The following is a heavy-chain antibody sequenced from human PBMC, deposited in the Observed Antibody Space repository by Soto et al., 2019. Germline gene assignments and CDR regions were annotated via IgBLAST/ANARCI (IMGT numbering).Heavy chain of an antibody. CDR1: GGSISSYY. J-gene: IGHJ4*02. Sequence: PSETLSLTCTVSGGSISSYYWSWIRQPPGKGPEWIGEINHRGSANYNPSLKSRVTISVDISKSQFSLRLTSVTAADTAVYYCARYNAASGTYYFDFWGQGALVTVS. CDR3: ARYNAASGTYYFDF. CDR2: INHRGSA. D-gene: IGHD6-13*01. V-gene: IGHV4-59*12.